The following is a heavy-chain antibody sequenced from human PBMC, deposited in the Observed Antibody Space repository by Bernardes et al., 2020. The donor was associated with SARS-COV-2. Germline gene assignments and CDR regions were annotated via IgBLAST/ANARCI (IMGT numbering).Heavy chain of an antibody. J-gene: IGHJ4*02. V-gene: IGHV1-8*01. Sequence: ASVKVSCKASGYTFTNNDINWVRQATGQGLEWRGWMNPNSGNTGYAQKFQGRVIMTRNTSITTAYMELSSLRSEDTAVYYCARGRRVYDILTGYYPSSTYYFDYWGQGTLVTVSS. CDR2: MNPNSGNT. D-gene: IGHD3-9*01. CDR1: GYTFTNND. CDR3: ARGRRVYDILTGYYPSSTYYFDY.